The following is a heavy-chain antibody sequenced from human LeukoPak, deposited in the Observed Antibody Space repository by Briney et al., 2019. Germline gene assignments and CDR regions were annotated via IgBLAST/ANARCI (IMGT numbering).Heavy chain of an antibody. Sequence: RPGGSLRLSCAASGFTFSSYAMSWVRQAPGKGLEWVSAITGSGGSTYYADSVKGRFTISRDNSKNTLYLQMNRLRAEDTAVYYCAKVPLIAAPKHFDYWGQGTLVTVSS. CDR3: AKVPLIAAPKHFDY. D-gene: IGHD6-13*01. V-gene: IGHV3-23*01. CDR2: ITGSGGST. J-gene: IGHJ4*02. CDR1: GFTFSSYA.